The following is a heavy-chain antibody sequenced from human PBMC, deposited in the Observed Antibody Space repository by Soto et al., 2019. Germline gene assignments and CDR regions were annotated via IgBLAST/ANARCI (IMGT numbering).Heavy chain of an antibody. CDR3: ARRERYYGSPGWFDP. Sequence: QLQLQESGPGLVRPSEALSLTCTVSGGSISSFAYYWGWIRQPPGKGLEWIGTVYYNENTYYNPSLKSRVTMSVDTAKNQFARNLRSVTAADTAIYFCARRERYYGSPGWFDPGGQGTLVTVSS. CDR2: VYYNENT. CDR1: GGSISSFAYY. J-gene: IGHJ5*02. D-gene: IGHD3-10*01. V-gene: IGHV4-39*01.